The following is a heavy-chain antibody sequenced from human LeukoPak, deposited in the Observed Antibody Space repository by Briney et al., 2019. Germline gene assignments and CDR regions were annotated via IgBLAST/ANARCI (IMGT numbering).Heavy chain of an antibody. CDR1: GYSFTSYW. CDR3: ARSYDSSGYYREGAFDV. D-gene: IGHD3-22*01. Sequence: GESLKISCKGSGYSFTSYWIGWVRQMPGKGLEWMGIIYPADSDTRYSPSLQGRVSISADRSTRTAYLHLSSLEASDTAMYYCARSYDSSGYYREGAFDVWGQGTKVTVSS. CDR2: IYPADSDT. V-gene: IGHV5-51*01. J-gene: IGHJ3*01.